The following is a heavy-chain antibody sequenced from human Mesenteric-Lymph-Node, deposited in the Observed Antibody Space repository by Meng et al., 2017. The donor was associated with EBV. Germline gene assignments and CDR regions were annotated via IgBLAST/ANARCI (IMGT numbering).Heavy chain of an antibody. CDR2: ITAYNGDT. Sequence: QLQLVKAGAEVKQPGGSVKVSCKAFGYTFSRYGISWVRQAPGQGLEWMGWITAYNGDTNYPQKFQDRVIMTIDTSTRTAYMELRSLRSDDTAIYYCARYDSPGSFDPWGQGTLVTVSS. V-gene: IGHV1-18*01. CDR3: ARYDSPGSFDP. J-gene: IGHJ5*02. CDR1: GYTFSRYG. D-gene: IGHD1-1*01.